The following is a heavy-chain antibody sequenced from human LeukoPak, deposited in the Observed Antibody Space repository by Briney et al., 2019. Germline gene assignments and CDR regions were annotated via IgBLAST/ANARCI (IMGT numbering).Heavy chain of an antibody. CDR1: GYTLTELS. Sequence: ASVKVSCKVSGYTLTELSMHWVRQAPGKGLEWMGGFDPEDGETIYAQKFLGRVTMTEDTSTDTAYMELSSLRSEDTAVYYCATGLTKGYSSGWYFRRRYYYGMDVWGQGTTVTVSS. J-gene: IGHJ6*02. CDR3: ATGLTKGYSSGWYFRRRYYYGMDV. V-gene: IGHV1-24*01. D-gene: IGHD6-19*01. CDR2: FDPEDGET.